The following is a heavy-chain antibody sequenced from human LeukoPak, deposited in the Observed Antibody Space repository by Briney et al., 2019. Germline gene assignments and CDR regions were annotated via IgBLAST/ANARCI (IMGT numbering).Heavy chain of an antibody. D-gene: IGHD6-19*01. V-gene: IGHV3-74*01. Sequence: GGSLRLSCAASGFTFSSYWMHWVRQAPGKGLVWVSRVNSDGSSTTYADSVKGRFTISRDNAKNTLYLQMNSLRAEDTAVYYCARGSTQYSGGWYGLGYWGQGTLVTVSS. CDR3: ARGSTQYSGGWYGLGY. CDR2: VNSDGSST. CDR1: GFTFSSYW. J-gene: IGHJ4*02.